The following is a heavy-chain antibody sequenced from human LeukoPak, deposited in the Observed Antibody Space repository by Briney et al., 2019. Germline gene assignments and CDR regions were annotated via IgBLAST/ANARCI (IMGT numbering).Heavy chain of an antibody. V-gene: IGHV3-64*01. CDR1: GFTFSSYA. CDR3: ARGSLVMITFGGVIVIPGAFDI. CDR2: ISSNGSST. D-gene: IGHD3-16*02. Sequence: AGSLRLSCAASGFTFSSYAMHWVRQAQGQGLEYVSAISSNGSSTYYANSVKGRFTISRDNSKNKLYLQMGSLRAEDMAVYYCARGSLVMITFGGVIVIPGAFDIWGQGTMVTVSS. J-gene: IGHJ3*02.